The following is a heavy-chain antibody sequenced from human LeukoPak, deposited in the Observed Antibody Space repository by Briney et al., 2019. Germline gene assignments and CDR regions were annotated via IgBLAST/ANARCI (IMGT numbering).Heavy chain of an antibody. V-gene: IGHV1-69*01. CDR1: GGTFSSYA. CDR3: ARSSLRIAAAGHEYFQH. Sequence: ASVKVSCKASGGTFSSYAISWVRQAPGQGLEWMGGIIPIFGTSNYAQKFQGRVTITADESTSTAYMELSSLRSEDTAVYYCARSSLRIAAAGHEYFQHWGQGTLVAVSS. D-gene: IGHD6-13*01. CDR2: IIPIFGTS. J-gene: IGHJ1*01.